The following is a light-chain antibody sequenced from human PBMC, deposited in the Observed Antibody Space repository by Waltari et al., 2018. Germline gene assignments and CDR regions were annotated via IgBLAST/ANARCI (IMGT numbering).Light chain of an antibody. CDR2: AAT. CDR3: QQSYSTPYT. Sequence: DIQMTQSPSSLSASVGDRVTITCLASQNIRNFLNWYQKKPGKAPRLLIYAATTLQTGVPARFSGNRSGTDFTLTIRDLQPEDFATYSCQQSYSTPYTFGQGTKMEI. CDR1: QNIRNF. V-gene: IGKV1-39*01. J-gene: IGKJ2*01.